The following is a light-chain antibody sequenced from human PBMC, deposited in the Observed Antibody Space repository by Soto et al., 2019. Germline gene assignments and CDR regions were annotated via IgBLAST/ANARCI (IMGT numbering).Light chain of an antibody. J-gene: IGKJ4*01. V-gene: IGKV3-15*01. CDR3: QHYVNWPLT. CDR1: RGIGST. CDR2: DTS. Sequence: EVVMTQSPAPLSVSPGERATLSCRASRGIGSTLAWYQQKPGQTPRLLIYDTSTRATGVPARFIGSASGTEFTLTMTSLQSEDFAVYYCQHYVNWPLTFGGGTRVENK.